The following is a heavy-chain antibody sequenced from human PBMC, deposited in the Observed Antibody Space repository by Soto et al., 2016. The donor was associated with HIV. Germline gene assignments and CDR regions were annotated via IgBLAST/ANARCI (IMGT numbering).Heavy chain of an antibody. V-gene: IGHV1-8*03. CDR2: MNPNSGNT. CDR3: ARGERITMVRGGPPYYYYMDV. J-gene: IGHJ6*03. D-gene: IGHD3-10*01. CDR1: GYTFTSYD. Sequence: QVQLVQSGAEVKKPGASVKVSCKASGYTFTSYDINWVRQATGQGLEWMGWMNPNSGNTGYAQKFQGRVTITRNTSISTAYMELSSLRSEDTAVYYCARGERITMVRGGPPYYYYMDVWGKGTTGHRLL.